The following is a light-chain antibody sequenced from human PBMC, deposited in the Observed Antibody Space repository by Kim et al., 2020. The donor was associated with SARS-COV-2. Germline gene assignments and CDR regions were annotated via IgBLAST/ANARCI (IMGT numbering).Light chain of an antibody. CDR2: GAS. J-gene: IGKJ1*01. CDR1: QSISTN. V-gene: IGKV3-15*01. CDR3: QQYNDWPPWT. Sequence: EKVMTQSPATLSVSPGERATLSCRASQSISTNLAWYQQKPGQAPRLLIYGASSRATGIPARFSGSGSGTEFTLTISSLQSEDFALYYCQQYNDWPPWTFGQGTKVDIK.